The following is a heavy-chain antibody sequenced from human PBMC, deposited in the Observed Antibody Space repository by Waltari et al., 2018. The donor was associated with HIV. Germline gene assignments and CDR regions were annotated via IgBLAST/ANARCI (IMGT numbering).Heavy chain of an antibody. Sequence: EVKLVESGGGLVKPGGSLRLSCAGSGFIFSNYTMNWVRQAPGKGLEWVSSISSSNRTYYADSVKGRFTVSRDNTKKSLYLQMNRLRAEDRGLYYCTRDGDPNWGQGTLVSVSP. J-gene: IGHJ4*02. CDR2: ISSSNRT. CDR1: GFIFSNYT. D-gene: IGHD3-3*01. V-gene: IGHV3-21*01. CDR3: TRDGDPN.